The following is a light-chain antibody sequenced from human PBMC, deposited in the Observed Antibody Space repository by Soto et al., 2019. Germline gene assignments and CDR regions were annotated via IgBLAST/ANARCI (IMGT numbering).Light chain of an antibody. CDR2: ASS. V-gene: IGKV1-39*01. CDR3: RQSYSVPLT. Sequence: DIQMTQSPSSLSASIGDRVTITCRASQTISTYLNWYQQTPGEAPKLLIYASSSLQTGVPSRFSGSGSGTDFTLTISSLQPEDSVTYHCRQSYSVPLTFGGGTKLEIK. CDR1: QTISTY. J-gene: IGKJ4*01.